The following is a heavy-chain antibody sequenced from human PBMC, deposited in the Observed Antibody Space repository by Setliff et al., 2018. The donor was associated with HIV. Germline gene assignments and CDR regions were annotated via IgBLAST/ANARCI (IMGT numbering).Heavy chain of an antibody. D-gene: IGHD5-18*01. V-gene: IGHV1-2*06. J-gene: IGHJ6*02. CDR2: ISPNSGGT. CDR1: GFIFTNYY. CDR3: ARDTAMVPYYYYGMDV. Sequence: ASVKVSCKASGFIFTNYYIHWVRQAPGQGLEWMGRISPNSGGTQYAQKFQGRVTMTTDTSTSTAYMELKSLRSDDTAVYYCARDTAMVPYYYYGMDVWGQGTTVTVSS.